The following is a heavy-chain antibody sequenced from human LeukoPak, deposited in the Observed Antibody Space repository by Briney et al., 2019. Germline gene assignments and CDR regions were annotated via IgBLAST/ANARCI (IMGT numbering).Heavy chain of an antibody. J-gene: IGHJ4*02. CDR1: GGSLSSYY. CDR3: ARIGYDYVWGSYRLPYFDY. V-gene: IGHV4-59*01. CDR2: IYYSGST. D-gene: IGHD3-16*02. Sequence: SETLSLACTVSGGSLSSYYWSWIRQPPGKGLEWIGYIYYSGSTNYNPSLKSRVTISVDTSKNQFSLKLSSVTAADTAVYYCARIGYDYVWGSYRLPYFDYWGQGALVTVSS.